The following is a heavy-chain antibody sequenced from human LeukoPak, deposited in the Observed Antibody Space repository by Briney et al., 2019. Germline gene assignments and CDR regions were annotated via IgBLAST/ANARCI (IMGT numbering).Heavy chain of an antibody. CDR2: ISRGGGSP. CDR3: ARGIGAADF. Sequence: GGSLRLSCTASGFTFSNSAMYWVRQAPGKGLEWVSSISRGGGSPYYADSVKGRFTISRDNSKNTLYVQMNSLRAEDTAVYYCARGIGAADFWGQGILVTVSS. V-gene: IGHV3-23*01. CDR1: GFTFSNSA. D-gene: IGHD3-16*01. J-gene: IGHJ4*02.